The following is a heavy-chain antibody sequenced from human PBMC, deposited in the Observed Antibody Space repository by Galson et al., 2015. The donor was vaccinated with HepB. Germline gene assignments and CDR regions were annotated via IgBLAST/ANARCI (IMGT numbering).Heavy chain of an antibody. CDR2: LSSDGSNK. V-gene: IGHV3-30-3*01. D-gene: IGHD3-16*01. CDR3: ARGRGITDRYYYSYYGMDV. J-gene: IGHJ6*02. CDR1: GFTFSSYS. Sequence: SLRLSCAASGFTFSSYSMHWVRQAPGKGLEWVATLSSDGSNKYYADSVRGQFSISRDNSNNTLSLQMNSLRPEDTAVYYCARGRGITDRYYYSYYGMDVWGQGTAVTVSS.